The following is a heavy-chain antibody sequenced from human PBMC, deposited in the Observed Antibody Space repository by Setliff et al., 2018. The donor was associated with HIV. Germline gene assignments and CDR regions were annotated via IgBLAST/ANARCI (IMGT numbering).Heavy chain of an antibody. CDR3: AKSPAGAYCNGNCYFDY. V-gene: IGHV1-24*01. J-gene: IGHJ4*02. D-gene: IGHD2-21*02. CDR1: GYTLTEVS. CDR2: VDPDDSET. Sequence: GASVKVSCKISGYTLTEVSMHWVRQAPGKGLEWMGRVDPDDSETIYAEKFQGRLTITADTSTDTAYMELSSLRSEDTATYYCAKSPAGAYCNGNCYFDYWGQGIMVTVSS.